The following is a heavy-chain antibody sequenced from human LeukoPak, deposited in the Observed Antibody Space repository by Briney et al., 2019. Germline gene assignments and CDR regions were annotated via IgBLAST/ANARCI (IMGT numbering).Heavy chain of an antibody. CDR3: ARSIGWLPSTNVVTAKGWFDP. CDR2: IYTSGST. V-gene: IGHV4-61*02. J-gene: IGHJ5*02. Sequence: SQTLSLTCTVSGSSISSGSYYWSWIRQPAGKGLEWIGRIYTSGSTNYNPSLKSRVTISVDTSKNQFSLKLSSVTAADTAVYYCARSIGWLPSTNVVTAKGWFDPWGQGTLVTVSS. CDR1: GSSISSGSYY. D-gene: IGHD2-21*02.